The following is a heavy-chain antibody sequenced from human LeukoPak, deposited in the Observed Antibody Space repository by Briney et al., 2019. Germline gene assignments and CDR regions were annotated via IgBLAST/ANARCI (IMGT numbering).Heavy chain of an antibody. J-gene: IGHJ5*02. CDR2: IYSGGST. Sequence: GGSLRLSCAASGFTFSSNYMSWVRQAPGKGLEWVSVIYSGGSTYYSDSVKGRFTISRDNSKNTLYLQMNSLRAEDTAVYYCARDLGEYGDDGWFDHWGQGTLVTVSS. D-gene: IGHD4-17*01. V-gene: IGHV3-66*01. CDR1: GFTFSSNY. CDR3: ARDLGEYGDDGWFDH.